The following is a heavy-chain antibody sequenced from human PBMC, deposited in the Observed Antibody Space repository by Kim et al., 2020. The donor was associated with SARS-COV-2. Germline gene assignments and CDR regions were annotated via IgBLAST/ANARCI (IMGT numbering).Heavy chain of an antibody. J-gene: IGHJ6*02. V-gene: IGHV3-21*01. CDR1: GFTFSSYS. D-gene: IGHD1-1*01. CDR3: ARDRRVPYYYYGMDV. CDR2: ISSSSSYI. Sequence: GGSLRLSCAASGFTFSSYSMNWVRQAPGKGLEWVSSISSSSSYIYYADSVKGRFTISRDNAKNSLYLQMNSLRAEDTAVYYCARDRRVPYYYYGMDVWGQGTTVTVSS.